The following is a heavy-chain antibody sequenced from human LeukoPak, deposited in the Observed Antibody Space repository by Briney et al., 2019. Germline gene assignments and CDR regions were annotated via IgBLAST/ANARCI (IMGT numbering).Heavy chain of an antibody. V-gene: IGHV1-2*02. CDR2: INPNSGGT. CDR1: GYTFTGYY. J-gene: IGHJ1*01. D-gene: IGHD3-16*02. CDR3: ARGPDLLRLGELSHEMAAEYFQH. Sequence: ASVKVSCKASGYTFTGYYMHWVRQAPGQGLEWMGWINPNSGGTNYAQKFQGRVTMTRDTSISTAYMELSRLRSDDTAVYYCARGPDLLRLGELSHEMAAEYFQHWGQGTLVTVSS.